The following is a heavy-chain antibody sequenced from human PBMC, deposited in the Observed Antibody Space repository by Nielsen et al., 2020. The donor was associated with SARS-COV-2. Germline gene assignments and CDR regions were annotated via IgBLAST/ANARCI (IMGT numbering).Heavy chain of an antibody. V-gene: IGHV1-69*05. Sequence: WVRQAPGQGLEWMGGIIPIFGTANYAQKLQGRVTMTTDTSTSTAYMELRSLRSDDTAVYYCARMLRFRDFWEDYYGMDVWGQGTTVTVSS. CDR2: IIPIFGTA. J-gene: IGHJ6*02. D-gene: IGHD3-3*01. CDR3: ARMLRFRDFWEDYYGMDV.